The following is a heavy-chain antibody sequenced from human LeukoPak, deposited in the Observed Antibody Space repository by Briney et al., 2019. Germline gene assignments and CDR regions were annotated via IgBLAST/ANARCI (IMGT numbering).Heavy chain of an antibody. CDR3: ARDNDYGGSAGAFDI. J-gene: IGHJ3*02. D-gene: IGHD4-23*01. V-gene: IGHV5-51*01. Sequence: GESLQISCKGSGYSFTSYWIGWVRQMPGKGLEWMGIIYPGDSDTRYSPSFQGQVTISADKSISTAYLQWSSLKASDTAMYYCARDNDYGGSAGAFDIWGQGTMVTVSS. CDR1: GYSFTSYW. CDR2: IYPGDSDT.